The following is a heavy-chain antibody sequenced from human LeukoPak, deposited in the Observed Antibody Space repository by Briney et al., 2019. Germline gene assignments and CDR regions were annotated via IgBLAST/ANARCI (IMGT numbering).Heavy chain of an antibody. V-gene: IGHV1-69*04. J-gene: IGHJ3*02. CDR2: VIPILGIA. CDR3: ARDRGYYYVDGRLDAFDI. D-gene: IGHD4-17*01. CDR1: VGTFSSYA. Sequence: ASVKVSCKASVGTFSSYAISWVRQAPGQGLEWMRRVIPILGIANYAQKFQGRVTITADKSTSTAYMELSSLRSEDTAVYYCARDRGYYYVDGRLDAFDIWCQGTMVTVSS.